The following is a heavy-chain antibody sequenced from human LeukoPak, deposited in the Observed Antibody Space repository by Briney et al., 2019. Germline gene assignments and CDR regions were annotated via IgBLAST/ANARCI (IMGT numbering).Heavy chain of an antibody. J-gene: IGHJ4*02. CDR3: AREIGYSYGYYFDY. D-gene: IGHD5-18*01. CDR2: INPNSGGT. V-gene: IGHV1-2*06. Sequence: ASVKVSCKASGYTFTGYYMHWVRQAPGQGLEWMGRINPNSGGTNYAQKFQGRVTMTRDTSISTAYMELSRLRSDDTAVYYCAREIGYSYGYYFDYWGQGTLVTVSS. CDR1: GYTFTGYY.